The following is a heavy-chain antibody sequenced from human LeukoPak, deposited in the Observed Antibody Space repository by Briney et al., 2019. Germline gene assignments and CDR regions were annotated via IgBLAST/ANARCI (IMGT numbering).Heavy chain of an antibody. CDR1: GFTFSSYS. D-gene: IGHD3-10*01. J-gene: IGHJ4*02. Sequence: GGSLRLSCAASGFTFSSYSMNGVRQAPGKGLEWVSYISSSSSTIYYADSVKGRFTISRDNSKNTLYLQMNSLRAEDTAVYYCAKDLSRFGELQYYFDYWGQGTLVTVSS. CDR2: ISSSSSTI. V-gene: IGHV3-48*01. CDR3: AKDLSRFGELQYYFDY.